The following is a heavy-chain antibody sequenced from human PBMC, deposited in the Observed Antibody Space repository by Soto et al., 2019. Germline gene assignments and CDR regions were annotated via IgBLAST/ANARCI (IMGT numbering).Heavy chain of an antibody. CDR2: ISGSGGST. CDR1: GFTFSSYA. V-gene: IGHV3-23*01. CDR3: ANDLGRIVVVPAAIVA. Sequence: LRLSCAASGFTFSSYAMSWVRQAPGKGLEWVSAISGSGGSTYYADSVKGRFTISRDNSKNTLYLQMSSLRAEDTAVYYCANDLGRIVVVPAAIVAWGQGTLVTVSS. J-gene: IGHJ5*02. D-gene: IGHD2-2*02.